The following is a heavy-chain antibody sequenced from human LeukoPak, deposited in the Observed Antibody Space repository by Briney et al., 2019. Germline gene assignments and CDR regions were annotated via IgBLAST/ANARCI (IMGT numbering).Heavy chain of an antibody. Sequence: SETLSLTCTVSGGSISSSSYYWGWIRQPPGKGLEWIGSIYYSGSTYYNPSLKSRVTISVDTSKNQFSLKLSSVTAADTAVYYCARQLGYCSGGSCLNWFDPWGQGTLVTVSS. CDR3: ARQLGYCSGGSCLNWFDP. D-gene: IGHD2-15*01. V-gene: IGHV4-39*01. CDR1: GGSISSSSYY. J-gene: IGHJ5*02. CDR2: IYYSGST.